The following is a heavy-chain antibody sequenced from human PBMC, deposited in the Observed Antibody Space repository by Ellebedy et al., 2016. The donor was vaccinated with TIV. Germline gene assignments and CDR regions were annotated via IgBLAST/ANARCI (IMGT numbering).Heavy chain of an antibody. V-gene: IGHV3-7*01. D-gene: IGHD1-26*01. Sequence: GESLKISCAAPGFTFRGYWMNWVRQAPGKGLEWGDNIQEDGTEKYYVDSVKGRFTISKDKAKNSLYLQMNSLRDEDTAVYYCARGGGERLRYAFDIWGHGTLVTVSS. CDR1: GFTFRGYW. CDR3: ARGGGERLRYAFDI. J-gene: IGHJ3*02. CDR2: IQEDGTEK.